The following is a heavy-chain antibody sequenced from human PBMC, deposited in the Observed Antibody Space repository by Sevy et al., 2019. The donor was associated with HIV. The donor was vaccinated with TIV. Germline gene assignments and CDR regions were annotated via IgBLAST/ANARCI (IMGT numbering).Heavy chain of an antibody. Sequence: GGSLRLSCVASGFTFSRYSMNWVRQAPGKGLEWVSNIGSTGPTIYYAHSVKGRFTISRDNAKNSLYLQMNSLRAEDTAVYYCARGPIVVVPAAPPPDFDYWGQGTLVTVSS. J-gene: IGHJ4*02. V-gene: IGHV3-48*01. CDR3: ARGPIVVVPAAPPPDFDY. CDR2: IGSTGPTI. D-gene: IGHD2-2*01. CDR1: GFTFSRYS.